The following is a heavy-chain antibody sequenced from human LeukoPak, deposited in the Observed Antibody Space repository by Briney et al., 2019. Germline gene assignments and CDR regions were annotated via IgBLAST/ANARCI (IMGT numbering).Heavy chain of an antibody. V-gene: IGHV1-2*02. CDR3: ARDSGEVPDY. D-gene: IGHD3-10*01. Sequence: GASVKVSCKASGYTFTGYYMHWVRQAPGQGLEWMGWINPNSGGTKYAQNFQGRVTMTRDTSISTAYMELDRLRFDDTAVYYCARDSGEVPDYWGQGTLVTVSS. CDR2: INPNSGGT. CDR1: GYTFTGYY. J-gene: IGHJ4*02.